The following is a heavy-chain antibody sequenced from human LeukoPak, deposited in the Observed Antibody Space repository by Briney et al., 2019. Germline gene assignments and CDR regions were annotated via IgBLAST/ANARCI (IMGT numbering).Heavy chain of an antibody. J-gene: IGHJ6*02. D-gene: IGHD4-17*01. CDR3: ARDYGDYAVLPGGMDV. CDR1: GYTFTGYY. Sequence: ASVKVSCKASGYTFTGYYMHGVRQAPGQGLEWMGWINPNSGGTNYAQKFQGRVTMTRDTSISTAYMELSRLRSDDTAVYYCARDYGDYAVLPGGMDVWGQGTTVTVSS. V-gene: IGHV1-2*02. CDR2: INPNSGGT.